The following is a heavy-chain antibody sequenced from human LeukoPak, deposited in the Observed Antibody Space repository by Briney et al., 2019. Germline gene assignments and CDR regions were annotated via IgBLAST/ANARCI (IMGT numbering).Heavy chain of an antibody. V-gene: IGHV4-4*02. CDR2: MYLSGTT. CDR3: AGLVGRYSSGLYYYYFDY. D-gene: IGHD3-22*01. CDR1: GDSINSLDL. Sequence: SETLSLTCTVSGDSINSLDLWSWVRQPPGKGLEWIGEMYLSGTTHSNPSVKSRVTISIDKSKNQFFLNLSSVTAADTAVYYCAGLVGRYSSGLYYYYFDYWGQGTLVTVS. J-gene: IGHJ4*02.